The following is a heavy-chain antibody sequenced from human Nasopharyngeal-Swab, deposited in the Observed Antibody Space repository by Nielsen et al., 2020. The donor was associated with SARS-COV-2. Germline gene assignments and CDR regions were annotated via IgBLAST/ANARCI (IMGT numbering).Heavy chain of an antibody. J-gene: IGHJ3*02. Sequence: GESLKISCAASGFTFSAYRMNWVRQAPGKGLEWVSSINSLSTYIHYVDLVKGRFTISRDNAKSSLYLQMNSLRAEDTAVYYCARERGSSGFDGFDIWGQGTMVTVSP. CDR2: INSLSTYI. V-gene: IGHV3-21*01. CDR3: ARERGSSGFDGFDI. D-gene: IGHD6-19*01. CDR1: GFTFSAYR.